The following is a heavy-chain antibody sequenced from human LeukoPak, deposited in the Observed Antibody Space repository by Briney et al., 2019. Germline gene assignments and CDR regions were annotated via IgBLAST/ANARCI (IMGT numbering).Heavy chain of an antibody. V-gene: IGHV3-9*01. Sequence: GRSLRLSCAGSGFTFDDYAMHWVRQAPGKGLEWVSGISWNSGSIGYADSVKGRFTISRDNAKNSLYLQMNSLRAEDTALYYCAKDPGGYYGSGSYYSYFDYWGQGTLVTVSS. CDR2: ISWNSGSI. CDR1: GFTFDDYA. CDR3: AKDPGGYYGSGSYYSYFDY. D-gene: IGHD3-10*01. J-gene: IGHJ4*02.